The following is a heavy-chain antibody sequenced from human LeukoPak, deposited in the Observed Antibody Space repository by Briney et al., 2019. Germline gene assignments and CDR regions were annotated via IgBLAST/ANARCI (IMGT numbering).Heavy chain of an antibody. CDR3: AKSPLYRSPSFDP. D-gene: IGHD3-16*02. V-gene: IGHV3-23*01. CDR2: ISGSGGST. CDR1: GITFSSYG. Sequence: GGSLRLSCAASGITFSSYGMSWVRQAPGKALEWVSVISGSGGSTYYADSVKGRFTMSRDNSKNTLHLQMNSLRAEDTAVYYCAKSPLYRSPSFDPWGQGTLVTVSS. J-gene: IGHJ5*02.